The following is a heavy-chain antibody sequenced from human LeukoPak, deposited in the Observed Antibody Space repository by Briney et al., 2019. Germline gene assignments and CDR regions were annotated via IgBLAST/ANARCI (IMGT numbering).Heavy chain of an antibody. CDR3: AREKADYYYGMDV. CDR1: GGSISSGGYS. Sequence: SETLSLTCAVSGGSISSGGYSWSWIRQPPGKGLEWIGYIYHSGSTYYNPSLKSRVTISVDRSKNQFSLKLSSVTAAGTAVYYCAREKADYYYGMDVWGQGTTVTVSS. J-gene: IGHJ6*02. CDR2: IYHSGST. V-gene: IGHV4-30-2*01.